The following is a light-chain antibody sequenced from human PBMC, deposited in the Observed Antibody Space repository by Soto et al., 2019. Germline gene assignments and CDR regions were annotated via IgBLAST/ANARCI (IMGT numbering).Light chain of an antibody. CDR3: QQYHSPPPT. J-gene: IGKJ1*01. Sequence: DIVMTQSPDSLAVSLGERATINCKSSQSVLYSSNNKNYLAWYQQKPGQPPKLLIYWASTRESGVPDRFSGSGSGTDFTLNISTLQAEDVAVYYCQQYHSPPPTFGQETKVEIK. V-gene: IGKV4-1*01. CDR1: QSVLYSSNNKNY. CDR2: WAS.